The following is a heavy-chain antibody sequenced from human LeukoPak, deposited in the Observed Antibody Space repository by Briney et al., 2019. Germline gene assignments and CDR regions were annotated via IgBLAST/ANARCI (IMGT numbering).Heavy chain of an antibody. D-gene: IGHD1-1*01. CDR1: GYTLTELS. V-gene: IGHV1-24*01. J-gene: IGHJ3*02. CDR2: FDPEDGET. CDR3: TRVAGTNWNDGYDVFDI. Sequence: GASVKVSCKVSGYTLTELSMHWVRQAPGKGLEWMGGFDPEDGETIYAQKFQGRVTMTRDTSTSTVYMDLSSLRSEDTAVYYCTRVAGTNWNDGYDVFDIWGQGTMVTVSS.